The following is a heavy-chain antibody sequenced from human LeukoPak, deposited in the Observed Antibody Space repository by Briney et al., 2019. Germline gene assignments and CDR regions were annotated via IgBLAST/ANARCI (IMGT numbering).Heavy chain of an antibody. V-gene: IGHV3-23*01. CDR2: FSCMVDST. Sequence: GGSLSLSCAASGFTFSSYAISWVRQAPGEGLEWVSAFSCMVDSTYHGDSVEGRFTLSRDNSKKTLYLQMNSLRAEDTAVYYCAKDPGYCSGGSCYLGRYGMDVWGQGTTVTVSS. CDR1: GFTFSSYA. D-gene: IGHD2-15*01. CDR3: AKDPGYCSGGSCYLGRYGMDV. J-gene: IGHJ6*02.